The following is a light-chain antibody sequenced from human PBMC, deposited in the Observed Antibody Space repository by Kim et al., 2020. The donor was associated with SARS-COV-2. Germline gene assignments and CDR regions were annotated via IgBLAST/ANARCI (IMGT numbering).Light chain of an antibody. CDR1: EAIKNN. Sequence: ASVGDRGTITCRANEAIKNNLAGYQQIPGKAPKSLIFDASNLQGGVPARFSGRGSGTEFTLTIISLQPEDFGTYYCQQYKSYPITFGQETRLEIK. J-gene: IGKJ5*01. CDR2: DAS. V-gene: IGKV1-16*01. CDR3: QQYKSYPIT.